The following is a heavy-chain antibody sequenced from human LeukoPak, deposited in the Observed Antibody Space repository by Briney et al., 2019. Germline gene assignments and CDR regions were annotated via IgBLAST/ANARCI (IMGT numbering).Heavy chain of an antibody. Sequence: PGGSLRLSCAASGFTFSSYWMSRVRQAPGKGLEWVANIKQDGSEKYYVDSVKDRFTISRDNAKNSLYLQMNSLRAEDTAVYYCARGYSYGYWYFDYWGQGTLVTVSS. CDR1: GFTFSSYW. J-gene: IGHJ4*02. CDR2: IKQDGSEK. V-gene: IGHV3-7*01. D-gene: IGHD5-18*01. CDR3: ARGYSYGYWYFDY.